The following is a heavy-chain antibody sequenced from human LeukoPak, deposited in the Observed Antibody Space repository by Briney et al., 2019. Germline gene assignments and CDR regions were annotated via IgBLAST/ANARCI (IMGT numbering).Heavy chain of an antibody. Sequence: GGSLRLSCAASGFIFSNFWMSWVRQTPGKGPEWVANIKQDGSESYYVDSVKGRFTISRDNAKNSLYLQMNSLRAEDTAIYYCAKDTHYGGNPHLTFDPWGQGTLVTVSS. V-gene: IGHV3-7*03. J-gene: IGHJ5*02. CDR1: GFIFSNFW. CDR2: IKQDGSES. D-gene: IGHD4-23*01. CDR3: AKDTHYGGNPHLTFDP.